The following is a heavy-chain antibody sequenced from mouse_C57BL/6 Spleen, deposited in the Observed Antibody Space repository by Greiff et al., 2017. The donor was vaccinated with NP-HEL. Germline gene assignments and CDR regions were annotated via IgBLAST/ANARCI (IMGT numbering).Heavy chain of an antibody. CDR2: IHPSDSDT. D-gene: IGHD2-1*01. CDR1: GYTFTSYW. CDR3: AKGFYYGKLDY. V-gene: IGHV1-74*01. Sequence: VQLQQPGAELVKPGASVKVSCKASGYTFTSYWMHWVKQRPGQGLEWIGRIHPSDSDTNYNQKFKGKATLTVDNSSSTAYMQLSSLTSEDSAVYYCAKGFYYGKLDYWGQGTSVTVSS. J-gene: IGHJ4*01.